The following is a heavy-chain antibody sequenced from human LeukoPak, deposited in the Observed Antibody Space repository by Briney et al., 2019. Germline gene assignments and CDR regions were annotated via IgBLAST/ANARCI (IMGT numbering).Heavy chain of an antibody. V-gene: IGHV4-4*07. J-gene: IGHJ6*03. D-gene: IGHD3-22*01. CDR2: VSSSGST. CDR1: GDSISYFY. Sequence: SETLSLTCSVSGDSISYFYWSWIRQAAGKGLEWIGRVSSSGSTDYNASLKSRVTISVETSKNQFSLKLSSVTAADTAVYYCARDRFDDRSGYYYHYYYYMDVWGKGTTVTVSS. CDR3: ARDRFDDRSGYYYHYYYYMDV.